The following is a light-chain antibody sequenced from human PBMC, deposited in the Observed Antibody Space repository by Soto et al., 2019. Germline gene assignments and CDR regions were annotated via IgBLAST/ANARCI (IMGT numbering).Light chain of an antibody. CDR1: QPIFNSSMTKNS. CDR3: QQYYTSPST. Sequence: DIVMTPSPDSLPVSLGERATINCKSSQPIFNSSMTKNSLAWYQHKVGQPPRLLLYWASTRDSGVPDRFSGSVSGTDFTLTITSLQAEDLAVYYCQQYYTSPSTFGQGTRLEI. CDR2: WAS. J-gene: IGKJ2*01. V-gene: IGKV4-1*01.